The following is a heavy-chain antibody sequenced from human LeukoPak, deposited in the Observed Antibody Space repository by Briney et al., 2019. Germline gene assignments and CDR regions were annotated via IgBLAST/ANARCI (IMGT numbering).Heavy chain of an antibody. CDR2: IYDSGYT. CDR1: GGSISNYY. J-gene: IGHJ4*02. D-gene: IGHD1-14*01. CDR3: ARHALGTEN. V-gene: IGHV4-59*08. Sequence: SETLSLTCTVSGGSISNYYGSWIRQPPGKGLEWIGYIYDSGYTDYHPSLRSRVTMSVDTSKNQFSLKLTSVTAADTAVYYCARHALGTENWGQGTLVTVSS.